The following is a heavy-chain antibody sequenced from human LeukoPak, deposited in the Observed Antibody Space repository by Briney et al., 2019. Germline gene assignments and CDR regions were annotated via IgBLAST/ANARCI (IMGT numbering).Heavy chain of an antibody. CDR3: ASWARIQLWFQVDY. V-gene: IGHV3-30*02. Sequence: GGSLRLSCAASGFTFSSYGMHWVRQAPGKGLEWVAFIRYDGSNKYYADSVKGRFTISRDNSKNTLYLQMNSLRAEDTAVYYCASWARIQLWFQVDYWGQGTLVTVSS. D-gene: IGHD5-18*01. CDR2: IRYDGSNK. CDR1: GFTFSSYG. J-gene: IGHJ4*02.